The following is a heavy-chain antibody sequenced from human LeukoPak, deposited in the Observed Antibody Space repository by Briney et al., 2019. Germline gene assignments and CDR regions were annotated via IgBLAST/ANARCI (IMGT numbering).Heavy chain of an antibody. J-gene: IGHJ5*02. CDR3: ARRRVTSHNWFDP. D-gene: IGHD4-17*01. CDR1: GYTFISYD. V-gene: IGHV1-8*01. CDR2: MNPKSGNT. Sequence: ASVKVSCKASGYTFISYDIVWLRQATGQGLEWMGYMNPKSGNTDYVQNFQGRVTMTRNTSISTAYMELSSLRSEDTAVYYCARRRVTSHNWFDPWGQGTLVTVSS.